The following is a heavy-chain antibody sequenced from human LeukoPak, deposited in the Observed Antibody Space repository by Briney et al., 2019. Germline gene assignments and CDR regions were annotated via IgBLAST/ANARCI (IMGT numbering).Heavy chain of an antibody. D-gene: IGHD3-10*01. CDR2: INPSGSST. Sequence: ASVKVSCKASGYSFTSHYMHWVRQAPGQGLEWMGLINPSGSSTLYAQKFQGRVTMTRNTSISTAYMELSSLRSEDTAVYYCARVPYGSGSHIDYWGQGTLVTVSS. CDR3: ARVPYGSGSHIDY. J-gene: IGHJ4*02. CDR1: GYSFTSHY. V-gene: IGHV1-46*01.